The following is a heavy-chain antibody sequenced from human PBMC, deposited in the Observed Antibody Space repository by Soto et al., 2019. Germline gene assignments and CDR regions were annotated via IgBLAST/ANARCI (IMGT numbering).Heavy chain of an antibody. CDR2: IIPIFGTA. Sequence: ASVKVSCKASGGTFSSYAISWVRQAPGQGLEWMGGIIPIFGTANYAQKFQGRVTITADESTSTAYMELSSLRSEDTAVYYCARWRSTVKTSYYYYGMDVWGQGTTVTVSS. V-gene: IGHV1-69*01. CDR1: GGTFSSYA. J-gene: IGHJ6*02. D-gene: IGHD4-4*01. CDR3: ARWRSTVKTSYYYYGMDV.